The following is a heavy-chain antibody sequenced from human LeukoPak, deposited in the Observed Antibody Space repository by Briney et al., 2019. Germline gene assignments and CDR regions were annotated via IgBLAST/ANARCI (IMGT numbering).Heavy chain of an antibody. Sequence: SETLSLTCAVYGVSFSGYYWSWIRQPPGKGLEWIGEINHSGSTNYNPSLKSRVTISVDTSKNQFSLKLSSVTAADTAVYYCARGGAAAGPGVHNWFDPWGQGTLVTVSS. CDR1: GVSFSGYY. CDR2: INHSGST. D-gene: IGHD6-13*01. J-gene: IGHJ5*02. CDR3: ARGGAAAGPGVHNWFDP. V-gene: IGHV4-34*01.